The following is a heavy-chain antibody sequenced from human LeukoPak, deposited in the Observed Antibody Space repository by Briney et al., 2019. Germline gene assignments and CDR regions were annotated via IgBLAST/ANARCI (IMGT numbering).Heavy chain of an antibody. CDR3: ARDGPSGSYFDY. CDR2: ISSSSSYI. Sequence: GGSLRLSCAASAFTFSSYSMNWVRQAPGKGLEWVSSISSSSSYIYYADSVKGRFTISRDNAKNSLYLQMNSLRAEDTAVYYCARDGPSGSYFDYWGQGTLVTVSS. CDR1: AFTFSSYS. V-gene: IGHV3-21*01. D-gene: IGHD1-26*01. J-gene: IGHJ4*02.